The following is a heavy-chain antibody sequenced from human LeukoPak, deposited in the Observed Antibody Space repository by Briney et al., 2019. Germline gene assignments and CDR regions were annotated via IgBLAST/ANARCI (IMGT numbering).Heavy chain of an antibody. D-gene: IGHD7-27*01. V-gene: IGHV4-38-2*02. CDR2: IYHSGST. CDR1: GYSMSSGYY. Sequence: SGTLSLTCTVSGYSMSSGYYWGWIRQPPGKGLEWIGSIYHSGSTYYNPSLKSRVTISVDTSKNQFSLKLGSVTAADTAIYYCTRSPGVYNWFDPWGQGTLVTVSS. CDR3: TRSPGVYNWFDP. J-gene: IGHJ5*02.